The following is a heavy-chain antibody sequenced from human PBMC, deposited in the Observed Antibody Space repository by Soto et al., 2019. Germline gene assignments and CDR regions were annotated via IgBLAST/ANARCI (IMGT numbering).Heavy chain of an antibody. CDR1: GGSISSYY. D-gene: IGHD4-17*01. Sequence: QVQLQESGPGLVKPSETLSLTCTVSGGSISSYYWSWIRQPPGKGLEWIGYIYYSGSTNYNPSLKSRVTISVDTSKNQFSLKLRSVTAADTAVYYCARVDDYGVHRTFDVWGQGTMVTVSS. J-gene: IGHJ3*01. CDR2: IYYSGST. CDR3: ARVDDYGVHRTFDV. V-gene: IGHV4-59*01.